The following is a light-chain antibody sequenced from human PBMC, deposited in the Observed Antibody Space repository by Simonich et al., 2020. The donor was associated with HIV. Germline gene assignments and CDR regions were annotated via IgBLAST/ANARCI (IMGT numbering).Light chain of an antibody. J-gene: IGKJ5*01. CDR3: QQFTNYLSIT. CDR2: EAS. Sequence: IQMTQSPSSLSASVGDRVTITCRASQSISSALAWYQLKPGKAPKVLIYEASTLASGVPSRFNGSGSGTDFTLTISSLQPEDFATYYCQQFTNYLSITFGQGTRLEIK. CDR1: QSISSA. V-gene: IGKV1D-13*01.